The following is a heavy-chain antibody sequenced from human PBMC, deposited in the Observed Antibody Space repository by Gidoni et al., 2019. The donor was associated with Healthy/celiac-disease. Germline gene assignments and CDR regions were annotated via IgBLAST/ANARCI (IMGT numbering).Heavy chain of an antibody. CDR2: ISGSGGST. D-gene: IGHD6-19*01. Sequence: EVQLLESGGGLVQPGGSLRLSCAASGFTFSSYAMSWVRQAPGKGLEWVSAISGSGGSTYYADSVKGRFTNSKNNSKNTVYLQMNSLGAEGKGVYYCAEDKLGIAVAGTLEYWGQGTLVNVSS. CDR3: AEDKLGIAVAGTLEY. V-gene: IGHV3-23*01. J-gene: IGHJ4*03. CDR1: GFTFSSYA.